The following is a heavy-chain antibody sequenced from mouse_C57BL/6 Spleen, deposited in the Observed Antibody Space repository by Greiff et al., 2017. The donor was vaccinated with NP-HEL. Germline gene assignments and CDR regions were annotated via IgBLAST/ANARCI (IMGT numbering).Heavy chain of an antibody. V-gene: IGHV1-4*01. J-gene: IGHJ4*01. CDR1: GYTFTSYT. CDR2: INPSSGYT. Sequence: VQLQESGAELARPGASVKMSCKASGYTFTSYTMHWVKQRPGQGLEWIGYINPSSGYTKYNQKFKDKATLTADKSSSTAYMQLSSLTSEDSAVYYCARAVDYAMDYWVKEPQSPSPQ. CDR3: ARAVDYAMDY.